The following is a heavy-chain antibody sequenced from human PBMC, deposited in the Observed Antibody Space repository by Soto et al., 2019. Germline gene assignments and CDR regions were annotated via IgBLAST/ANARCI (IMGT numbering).Heavy chain of an antibody. CDR2: IYYSGST. J-gene: IGHJ6*02. Sequence: SETLSLTCTVSGGSISSSSYYWGWIRQPPGKGLEWIGSIYYSGSTYYNPSLKSRVTISVDTSKNQFSLKLSPVTAADTAVYYCARLVVATTRGEGHYYYGMDVWGQGTTVTVSS. D-gene: IGHD5-12*01. CDR1: GGSISSSSYY. CDR3: ARLVVATTRGEGHYYYGMDV. V-gene: IGHV4-39*01.